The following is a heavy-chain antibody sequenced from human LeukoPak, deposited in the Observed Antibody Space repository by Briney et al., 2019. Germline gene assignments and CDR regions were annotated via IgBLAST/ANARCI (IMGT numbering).Heavy chain of an antibody. D-gene: IGHD1-1*01. Sequence: GGSLRLSCAASGFTFSSYAMSWVRQAPGKGLEWVSIIYSGGSTYYADSVKGRFTISRDNSKNTLYLQMNSLRAEDTAVYYCAREFYNAGVDYWGQGTLVTVSS. V-gene: IGHV3-53*01. CDR1: GFTFSSYA. CDR3: AREFYNAGVDY. J-gene: IGHJ4*02. CDR2: IYSGGST.